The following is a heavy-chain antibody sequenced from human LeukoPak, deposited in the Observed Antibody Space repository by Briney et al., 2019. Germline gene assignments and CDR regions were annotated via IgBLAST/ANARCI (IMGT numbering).Heavy chain of an antibody. CDR1: GGTFSSYA. V-gene: IGHV1-69*04. CDR3: ARDLAADKGFDY. J-gene: IGHJ4*02. Sequence: SVKVSCKASGGTFSSYAISWVRQAPGQGLEWMGRIIPILGIANYAQKFQGRVTITADKSTSTAYMELSSLRSVDTAVYYCARDLAADKGFDYWGQGTLVTVSS. CDR2: IIPILGIA. D-gene: IGHD6-13*01.